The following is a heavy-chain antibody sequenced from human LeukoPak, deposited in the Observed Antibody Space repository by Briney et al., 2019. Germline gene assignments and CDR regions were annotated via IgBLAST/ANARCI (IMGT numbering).Heavy chain of an antibody. Sequence: SVKVSCKASGGTFSSYAISWVQQAPGQGLEWMGGIIPIFGTANYAQKFQGRVTITADESTSTAYMELSSLRSEDTAVYYCASGDYYGSGSYSDYWGQGTLVTVSS. J-gene: IGHJ4*02. CDR2: IIPIFGTA. CDR1: GGTFSSYA. V-gene: IGHV1-69*13. D-gene: IGHD3-10*01. CDR3: ASGDYYGSGSYSDY.